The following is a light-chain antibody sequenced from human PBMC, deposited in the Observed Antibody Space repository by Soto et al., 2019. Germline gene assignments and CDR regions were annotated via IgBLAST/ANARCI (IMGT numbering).Light chain of an antibody. CDR3: QQYTDWRPR. CDR1: QSFSSY. CDR2: VAS. Sequence: EMVMTQSPATLSVSPGERVTLSCRASQSFSSYLAWYQQNLGQPPRLLIYVASTTAAGIPARFSGMESGTAFTRTIIRLQSEYFEVYFCQQYTDWRPRFGQGTKVEIK. J-gene: IGKJ1*01. V-gene: IGKV3-15*01.